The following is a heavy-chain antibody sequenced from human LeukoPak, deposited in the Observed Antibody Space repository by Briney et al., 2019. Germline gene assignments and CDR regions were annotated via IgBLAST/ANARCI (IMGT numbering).Heavy chain of an antibody. CDR3: AKATRYYGMDV. CDR2: ISYDGSNK. Sequence: GGSLRLSCAASGFTFSSYTMSWVRQAPGKGLEWVAVISYDGSNKYYADSVKGRFTISRDNSKNTLYLQMNSLRAEDTAVYYCAKATRYYGMDVWGQGTTVTVSS. V-gene: IGHV3-30*18. J-gene: IGHJ6*02. CDR1: GFTFSSYT.